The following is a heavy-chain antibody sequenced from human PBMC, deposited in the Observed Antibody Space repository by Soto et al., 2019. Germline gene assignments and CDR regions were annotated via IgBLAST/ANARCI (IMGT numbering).Heavy chain of an antibody. CDR2: ISPYTGNT. J-gene: IGHJ6*02. CDR1: GYIFVNYG. Sequence: QVQLVQSGDEVKKPGASVKVSCKASGYIFVNYGIAWVRQAPGQGLEWKGWISPYTGNTHSASKVQGRHTMTTDTSTSTAYMDLGSLTSDDTAVYYCVMVDNYVTPTPQDVWGQGTTVTVSS. D-gene: IGHD3-16*01. V-gene: IGHV1-18*01. CDR3: VMVDNYVTPTPQDV.